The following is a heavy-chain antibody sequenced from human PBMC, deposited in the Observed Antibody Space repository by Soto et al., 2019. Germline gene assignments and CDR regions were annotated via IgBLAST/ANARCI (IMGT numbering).Heavy chain of an antibody. CDR3: ARGISQPPLLYYYYYMDV. J-gene: IGHJ6*03. D-gene: IGHD3-3*02. CDR2: ISSSGSTI. Sequence: GGSLRLSCAASGFTFSDYYMSWIRQAPGKGLEWVSYISSSGSTIYYADSVKGRFTISRDNAKNSLYLQMNSLRAEDTAVYYCARGISQPPLLYYYYYMDVWGKGTTVTVSS. V-gene: IGHV3-11*01. CDR1: GFTFSDYY.